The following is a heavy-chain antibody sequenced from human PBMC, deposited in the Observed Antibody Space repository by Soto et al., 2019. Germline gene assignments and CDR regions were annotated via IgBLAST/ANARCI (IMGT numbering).Heavy chain of an antibody. D-gene: IGHD1-26*01. CDR2: IIPVFGRP. Sequence: SVXVSFKSSLGRFSMLGIMVVRQAAGQGLEWMGGIIPVFGRPNYAQRFRGRLTITADESTNTVYLELIDLRSEDTAVYYCEREGSGQNFWGQGTQVTVSS. CDR3: EREGSGQNF. CDR1: LGRFSMLG. J-gene: IGHJ1*01. V-gene: IGHV1-69*13.